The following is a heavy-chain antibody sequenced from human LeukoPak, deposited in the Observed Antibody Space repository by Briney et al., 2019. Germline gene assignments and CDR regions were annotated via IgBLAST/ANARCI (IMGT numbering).Heavy chain of an antibody. CDR1: GFTFSTYW. J-gene: IGHJ5*02. D-gene: IGHD4-17*01. CDR3: AKAPYGDYEGRWFDP. CDR2: IHQDGNEK. Sequence: GGSLRLSCAASGFTFSTYWMSWVRQAPGKGLEWVANIHQDGNEKYYVDSVKGRFTISRDNAKNSLYLQMNSLRAEDTAVYYCAKAPYGDYEGRWFDPWGQGTLVTVSS. V-gene: IGHV3-7*01.